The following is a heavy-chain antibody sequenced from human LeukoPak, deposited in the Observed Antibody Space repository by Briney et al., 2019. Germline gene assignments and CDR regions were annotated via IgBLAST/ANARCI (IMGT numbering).Heavy chain of an antibody. V-gene: IGHV3-43D*04. Sequence: GGSLRLPCAASGFTFDDYAMHWVRQAPGKGLEWVSLISWDGGSTYYADSVKGRFTISRDNSKNSLYLQMNSLRAEDTALYYCAKGTYYDILTGYYDWVFDYWGQGTLVTVSS. CDR1: GFTFDDYA. CDR2: ISWDGGST. CDR3: AKGTYYDILTGYYDWVFDY. D-gene: IGHD3-9*01. J-gene: IGHJ4*02.